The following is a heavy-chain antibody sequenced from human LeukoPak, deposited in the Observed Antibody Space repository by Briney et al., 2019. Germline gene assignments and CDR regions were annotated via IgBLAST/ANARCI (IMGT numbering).Heavy chain of an antibody. V-gene: IGHV7-4-1*02. Sequence: ASVKVSCKASGNTFTGYYMHWVRQAPGQGLEWMGWINTNTGNPTYAQGFTGRFVFSLDTSVSTAYLQISSLKAEDTAVYYCARANRIAAAGYWGQGTLVTVSS. CDR3: ARANRIAAAGY. CDR1: GNTFTGYY. D-gene: IGHD6-13*01. CDR2: INTNTGNP. J-gene: IGHJ4*02.